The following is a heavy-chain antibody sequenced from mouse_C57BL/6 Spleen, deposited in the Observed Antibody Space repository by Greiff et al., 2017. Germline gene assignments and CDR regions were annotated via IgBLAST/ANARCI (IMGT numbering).Heavy chain of an antibody. J-gene: IGHJ2*01. V-gene: IGHV1-26*01. CDR1: GYTFTDYY. CDR2: INPNNGGT. D-gene: IGHD2-4*01. CDR3: ARSGYYDYERFDY. Sequence: EVQLQQSGPELVKPGASVKISCKASGYTFTDYYMNWVKQSHGKSLEWIGDINPNNGGTSYNQKFKGKATLTVDKSSSTAYMELRSLTSEDSAVYYCARSGYYDYERFDYWGQGTTLTVSS.